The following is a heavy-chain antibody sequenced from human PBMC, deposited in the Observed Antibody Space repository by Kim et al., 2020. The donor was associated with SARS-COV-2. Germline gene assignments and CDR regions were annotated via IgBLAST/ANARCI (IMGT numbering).Heavy chain of an antibody. D-gene: IGHD3-22*01. CDR2: INSSGSSG. CDR3: EREKCASCGYYAFDYYYG. CDR1: GFTFSNYG. Sequence: GGSLRLSCAASGFTFSNYGMHWVRQAPGKGLEWVSHINSSGSSGNYADSVKGRFTISRDNAQNSLYLQMNRLRAEDTAVYYCEREKCASCGYYAFDYYYG. V-gene: IGHV3-48*03. J-gene: IGHJ6*01.